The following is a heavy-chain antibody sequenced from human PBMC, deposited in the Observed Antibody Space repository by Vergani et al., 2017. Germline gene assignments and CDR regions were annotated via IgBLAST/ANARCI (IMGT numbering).Heavy chain of an antibody. CDR2: INHSGST. CDR1: GGSFSGYY. J-gene: IGHJ6*02. V-gene: IGHV4-34*01. CDR3: AGLYGGNPYYYYGMDV. Sequence: QVQLQQWGAGLLKPSETLSLTCAVYGGSFSGYYWSWIRQPPGTGLEWIGEINHSGSTNYNPSLKSRVPISVDTSKNQFSLKLSSVTAADTAVYYCAGLYGGNPYYYYGMDVWGQGTTVTVSS. D-gene: IGHD4-23*01.